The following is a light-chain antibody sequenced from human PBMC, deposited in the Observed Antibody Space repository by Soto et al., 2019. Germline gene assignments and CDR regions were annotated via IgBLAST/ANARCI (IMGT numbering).Light chain of an antibody. CDR1: QSLSNN. Sequence: EIVMTQSPATLSVSPGERATLSCRASQSLSNNLAWYQQKPGQAPRLLIYGASTRATGIPARFSGSGSGTEFTLTISSLQSEDFAGCYCQQYNNWPPWTFGQGTKVEIK. CDR3: QQYNNWPPWT. V-gene: IGKV3-15*01. J-gene: IGKJ1*01. CDR2: GAS.